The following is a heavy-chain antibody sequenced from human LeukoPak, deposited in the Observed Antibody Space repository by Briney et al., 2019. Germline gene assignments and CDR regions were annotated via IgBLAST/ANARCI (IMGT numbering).Heavy chain of an antibody. D-gene: IGHD2-21*02. CDR3: VRGLTGIYY. CDR2: IYYSGTT. CDR1: GGSISRGDDY. Sequence: SQTLSLTCTVSGGSISRGDDYWNWIRQPPGKGLEWIGYIYYSGTTYYNPSLKSRVSISVDTSKNQFSLKLTSVTAADTAVYYCVRGLTGIYYWGQGTLVTVSS. V-gene: IGHV4-30-4*01. J-gene: IGHJ4*02.